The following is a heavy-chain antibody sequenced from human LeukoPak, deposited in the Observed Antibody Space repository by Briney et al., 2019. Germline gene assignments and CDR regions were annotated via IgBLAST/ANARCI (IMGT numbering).Heavy chain of an antibody. CDR1: GYSISSGYY. Sequence: SETLSLTCAVSGYSISSGYYWGGIRQPPGKGLEWIGSIYHSGSTYYNPSLKSRVTISVDTSKNQFSLKLSSVTAADTAVYYCARLRVVTEAFDIWGQGTMVTVSS. CDR2: IYHSGST. CDR3: ARLRVVTEAFDI. J-gene: IGHJ3*02. V-gene: IGHV4-38-2*01. D-gene: IGHD4-23*01.